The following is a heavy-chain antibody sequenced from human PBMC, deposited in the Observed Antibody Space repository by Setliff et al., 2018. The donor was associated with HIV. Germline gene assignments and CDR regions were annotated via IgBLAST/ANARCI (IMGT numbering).Heavy chain of an antibody. CDR1: GGSFSGYY. J-gene: IGHJ5*02. V-gene: IGHV4-34*01. Sequence: PSETLSLTCAVYGGSFSGYYWTWIRQPPGKGLEWIGEINHSGSPKYNPSLKSRVTVSVDTSKNQFFLKLSSVTAADTAVYYCARDSSSWYGADWFDPWGQGTLVTVPS. CDR2: INHSGSP. CDR3: ARDSSSWYGADWFDP. D-gene: IGHD6-13*01.